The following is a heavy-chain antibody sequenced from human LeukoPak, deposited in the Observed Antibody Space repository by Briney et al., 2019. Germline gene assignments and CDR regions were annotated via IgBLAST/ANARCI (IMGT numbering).Heavy chain of an antibody. D-gene: IGHD4-17*01. Sequence: GGSLRLSCAASGFTFSSYSMNWVRQAAGKGLEWVSSISSSSSYIYYADSVKGRFTISRDNAKNSLYLQMNSLRAEDTAVYYCARDRGTVTYNWFDPWGQGTLVTVSS. CDR1: GFTFSSYS. J-gene: IGHJ5*02. CDR2: ISSSSSYI. CDR3: ARDRGTVTYNWFDP. V-gene: IGHV3-21*01.